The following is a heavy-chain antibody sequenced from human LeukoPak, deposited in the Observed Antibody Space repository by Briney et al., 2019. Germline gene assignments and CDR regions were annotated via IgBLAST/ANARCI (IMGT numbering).Heavy chain of an antibody. D-gene: IGHD5-12*01. V-gene: IGHV3-23*01. CDR1: GFTFSSYA. J-gene: IGHJ4*02. CDR2: ISGSGGST. CDR3: AKGYSGYDVYFDY. Sequence: GGSLRLSXAASGFTFSSYAMSWVRQAPGKGLEWVSAISGSGGSTYYADSVKGRFTISRDNSKNTLYLQMNSLRAEDTAVYYFAKGYSGYDVYFDYWGQGTLVTVSS.